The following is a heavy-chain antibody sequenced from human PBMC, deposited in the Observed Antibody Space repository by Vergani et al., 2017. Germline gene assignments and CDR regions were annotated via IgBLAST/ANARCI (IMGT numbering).Heavy chain of an antibody. V-gene: IGHV1-18*01. Sequence: QVQLVQSGAEVKKPGASVKVSCKASGYTFTSYGISWVRQAPGQGLEWMGWISAYNGNTNYAQKLQGRVTMTTDTHTSTAYMELRSLRSDDTAVYYCARDRSTYYDSSGYYFPFDYGGQGTLVTVSS. CDR2: ISAYNGNT. J-gene: IGHJ4*02. CDR1: GYTFTSYG. D-gene: IGHD3-22*01. CDR3: ARDRSTYYDSSGYYFPFDY.